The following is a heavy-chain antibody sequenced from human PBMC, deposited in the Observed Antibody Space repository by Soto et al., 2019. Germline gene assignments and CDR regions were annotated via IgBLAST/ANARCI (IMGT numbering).Heavy chain of an antibody. Sequence: GGSLRLSCAASGFTFSGHWMHWVLQVPGKGLEWVSRISTDGATSAYADSVKGRFTISRDNAKNTLYLQMSALRAEDTAVYYCAREAGYCSGTSCYRRAFDAWGQGTTVTVSS. CDR1: GFTFSGHW. J-gene: IGHJ3*01. V-gene: IGHV3-74*03. D-gene: IGHD2-2*01. CDR2: ISTDGATS. CDR3: AREAGYCSGTSCYRRAFDA.